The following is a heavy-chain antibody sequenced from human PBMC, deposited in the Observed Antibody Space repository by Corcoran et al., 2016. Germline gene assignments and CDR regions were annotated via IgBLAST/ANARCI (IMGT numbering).Heavy chain of an antibody. J-gene: IGHJ4*02. CDR3: TRDLGLGSGGSCISGEGDY. CDR2: IRSTAYGGTT. CDR1: GFTFGDYA. Sequence: EVQLVASGGGLVQPGRSLRLSCTASGFTFGDYAMSWFRQAPGKGLVWVGFIRSTAYGGTTEYAASVKGRFTISRDDSKSIAYLQMNSLKTEDTAVYDCTRDLGLGSGGSCISGEGDYWGQGTLVTGSS. D-gene: IGHD2-15*01. V-gene: IGHV3-49*03.